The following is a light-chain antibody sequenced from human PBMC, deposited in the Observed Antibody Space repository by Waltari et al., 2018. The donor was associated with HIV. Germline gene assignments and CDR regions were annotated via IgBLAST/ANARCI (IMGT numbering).Light chain of an antibody. CDR1: GPHIGYTS. V-gene: IGLV1-51*01. CDR3: GTWDTSLSGAV. CDR2: DSD. J-gene: IGLJ2*01. Sequence: QSVLTQPPSVSAAPGQKVTIPCSGRGPHIGYTSFSWYRQVPGAAPRLLIYDSDKRPSGIPDRFSGSKSGTSATLGITGLQTGDEADYYCGTWDTSLSGAVFGGGTKLTVL.